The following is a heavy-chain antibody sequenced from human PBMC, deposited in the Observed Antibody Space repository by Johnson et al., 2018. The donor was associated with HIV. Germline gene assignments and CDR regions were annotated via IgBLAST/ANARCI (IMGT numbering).Heavy chain of an antibody. CDR2: IYSGGST. Sequence: VHLVESGGGLIQPGGSLRLSRAASGFTVSSNYMSWVRQAPGKGLEWVSIIYSGGSTYYADSVKGRFTISRDNSKNTLYVQMNSLRAEDTAVYYCVRDLPIGPAGPNDAFDLWGHGTMVTVSS. J-gene: IGHJ3*01. D-gene: IGHD2-2*01. V-gene: IGHV3-53*01. CDR3: VRDLPIGPAGPNDAFDL. CDR1: GFTVSSNY.